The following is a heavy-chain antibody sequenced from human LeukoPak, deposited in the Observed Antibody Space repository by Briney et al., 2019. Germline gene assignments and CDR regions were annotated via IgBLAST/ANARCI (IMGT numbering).Heavy chain of an antibody. D-gene: IGHD1-26*01. CDR1: GGSISSYY. J-gene: IGHJ4*02. Sequence: SSETLSLTCTASGGSISSYYWSWIRQPPGKGLEWIGYIYYSGGTNYNPSLKSRVTISVDTSKNQFSLKLSSVTAADTAVYYCARLGFSNSGSYLAPSDYWGQGTLVTVSS. V-gene: IGHV4-59*08. CDR2: IYYSGGT. CDR3: ARLGFSNSGSYLAPSDY.